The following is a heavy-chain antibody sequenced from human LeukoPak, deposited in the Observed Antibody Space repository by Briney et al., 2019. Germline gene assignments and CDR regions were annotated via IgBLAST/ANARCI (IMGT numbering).Heavy chain of an antibody. CDR3: ATDPTAPYDSSGQFGY. CDR2: FDPEDGET. D-gene: IGHD3-22*01. V-gene: IGHV1-24*01. Sequence: GASVKVSCKVSGYTLTELSMHWVRQAPGKGLEWMGGFDPEDGETIYAQKFQGRVTMTEDTSTDTAYMELSSLRSEDTAVYYCATDPTAPYDSSGQFGYWGQGTLATVSS. CDR1: GYTLTELS. J-gene: IGHJ4*02.